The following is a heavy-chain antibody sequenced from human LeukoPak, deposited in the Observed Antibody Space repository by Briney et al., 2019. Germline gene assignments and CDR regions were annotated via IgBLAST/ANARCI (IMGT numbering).Heavy chain of an antibody. CDR3: ARDLRYDSSRYHPTPGGY. Sequence: ASVKVSCKASGYTFTSYYMHWVRQAPGQGLEWMGIINPSGGSTSYAQKFQGRVTMTTDTSTSTAYMELKSLRSDDTAVYYCARDLRYDSSRYHPTPGGYWGQGTLVTVSS. CDR2: INPSGGST. J-gene: IGHJ4*02. D-gene: IGHD3-22*01. V-gene: IGHV1-46*01. CDR1: GYTFTSYY.